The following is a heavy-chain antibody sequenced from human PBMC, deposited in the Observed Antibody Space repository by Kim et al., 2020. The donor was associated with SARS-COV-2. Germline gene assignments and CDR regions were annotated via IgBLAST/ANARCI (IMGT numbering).Heavy chain of an antibody. CDR2: IYYSGST. CDR3: AVTRRGVYYDSSGYGFDP. J-gene: IGHJ5*02. D-gene: IGHD3-22*01. CDR1: GGSISSSSYY. Sequence: SETLSLTCTVSGGSISSSSYYWGWIRQPPGKGLEWIGSIYYSGSTYYNPSLKSRVTISVDTSKNQFSLKLSSVTAADTAVYYCAVTRRGVYYDSSGYGFDPWGQGTLVTVSS. V-gene: IGHV4-39*01.